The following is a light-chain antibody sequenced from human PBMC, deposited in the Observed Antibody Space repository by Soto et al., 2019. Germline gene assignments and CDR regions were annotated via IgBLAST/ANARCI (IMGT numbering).Light chain of an antibody. Sequence: EIVLTQSPGTLSLSPGERATLSCRASQSGSSSYLAWYQQKPGQAPRLLIYGASSRATGIPDRFSGSGSGTDFTLTISRLEPEDFAVYYCQQYGSSPRTFGQGPKVEIK. J-gene: IGKJ1*01. V-gene: IGKV3-20*01. CDR2: GAS. CDR3: QQYGSSPRT. CDR1: QSGSSSY.